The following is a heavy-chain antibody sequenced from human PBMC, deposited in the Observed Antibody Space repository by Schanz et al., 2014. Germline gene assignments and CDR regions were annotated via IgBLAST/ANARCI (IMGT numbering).Heavy chain of an antibody. J-gene: IGHJ4*02. Sequence: QVQVVQSGAEVKKPGASVKVSCKASGYTFTDYGVIWVRQAPGQGLEWMGIINPSGGGTSYALRFQDRVTVTRDTSRSTVYMELSGLRSEDTAVYYCAGAFDSSGYYFDYWGQGTLVTVSS. CDR3: AGAFDSSGYYFDY. V-gene: IGHV1-46*03. CDR1: GYTFTDYG. CDR2: INPSGGGT. D-gene: IGHD3-22*01.